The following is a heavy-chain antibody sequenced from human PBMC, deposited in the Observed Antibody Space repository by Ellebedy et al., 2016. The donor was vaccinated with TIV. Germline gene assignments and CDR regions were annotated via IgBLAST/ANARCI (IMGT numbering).Heavy chain of an antibody. Sequence: PGGSLTLSCTASGLYFSNYGMHWVRQAPGRGLGWVAIIRYDGSNKYYGYSVTGRFTISRDNAKNILSLQMNSLGDDDTAVDYCGRGRVSMSIDYWGQGTLVTVSS. V-gene: IGHV3-30*02. CDR3: GRGRVSMSIDY. CDR1: GLYFSNYG. J-gene: IGHJ4*02. CDR2: IRYDGSNK. D-gene: IGHD2/OR15-2a*01.